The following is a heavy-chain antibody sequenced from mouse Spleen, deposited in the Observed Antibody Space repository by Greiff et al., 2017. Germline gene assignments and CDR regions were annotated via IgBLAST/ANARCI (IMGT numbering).Heavy chain of an antibody. J-gene: IGHJ4*01. CDR2: IYPGDGDT. CDR1: GYAFSSYW. Sequence: QVQLQQSGAELVRPGSSMKISCKASGYAFSSYWMNWVKQRPGQGLEWIGQIYPGDGDTNYNGKFKGKATLTADKSSSTAYMQLSSLTSEGSAVYFCARRLGYYAMDYWGQGTSVTVSS. V-gene: IGHV1-80*01. CDR3: ARRLGYYAMDY. D-gene: IGHD4-1*01.